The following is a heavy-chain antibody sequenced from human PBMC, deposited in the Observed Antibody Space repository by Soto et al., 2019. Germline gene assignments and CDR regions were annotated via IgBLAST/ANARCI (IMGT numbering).Heavy chain of an antibody. CDR3: ARHPIGGFEYYYYGMDV. CDR2: IYYSGST. J-gene: IGHJ6*02. Sequence: PSETLSLTCTVSGGSISSYYWSWIRQPPGKGLEWIGYIYYSGSTNYNPSLKSRVTISVDTSKNQFSLKLSSVTAADTAVYYCARHPIGGFEYYYYGMDVWGQGTTVTVSS. V-gene: IGHV4-59*01. CDR1: GGSISSYY. D-gene: IGHD5-12*01.